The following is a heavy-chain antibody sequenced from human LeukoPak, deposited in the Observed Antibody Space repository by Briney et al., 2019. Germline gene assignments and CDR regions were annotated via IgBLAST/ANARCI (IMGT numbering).Heavy chain of an antibody. CDR3: ARVVPAAPLGLYAFDI. CDR2: INPNSGGT. CDR1: VYTFTCYY. D-gene: IGHD2-2*01. V-gene: IGHV1-2*06. J-gene: IGHJ3*02. Sequence: GASVKVSCKASVYTFTCYYMHWVRQAPGQGLEWMGRINPNSGGTNYAQKFQGRVTMTRDTSISTAYMELSRLRSDDTAVYYCARVVPAAPLGLYAFDIWGQGTMVTVSS.